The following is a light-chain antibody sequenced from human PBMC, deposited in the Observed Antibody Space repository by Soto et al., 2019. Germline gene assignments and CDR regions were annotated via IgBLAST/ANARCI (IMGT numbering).Light chain of an antibody. J-gene: IGKJ3*01. CDR1: QGISSY. CDR3: QQLNSYPLFT. CDR2: AAS. V-gene: IGKV1-9*01. Sequence: DIQLTQSPSFLSASVGDRVTITCWASQGISSYLAWYQQKPGKAPKLLIYAASTLQSGVPSRFSGSGSGTAFTLTISSLQPEDFATNDCQQLNSYPLFTFGPGTKVDIK.